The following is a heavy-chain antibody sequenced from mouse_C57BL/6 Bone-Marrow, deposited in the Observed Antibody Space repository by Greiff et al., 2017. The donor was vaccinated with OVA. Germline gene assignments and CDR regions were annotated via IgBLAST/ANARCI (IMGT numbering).Heavy chain of an antibody. Sequence: EVQVVESGGGLVQPGGSLSLSCAASGFTFTDYYMSWVRQPPGKALEWLGFIRNKANGYTTEYSASVKGRFTISRDNSQSILYLQMNALRAEDSATYYCARSAQATYYYAMDYWGQGTSVTVSS. J-gene: IGHJ4*01. CDR1: GFTFTDYY. CDR2: IRNKANGYTT. V-gene: IGHV7-3*01. CDR3: ARSAQATYYYAMDY. D-gene: IGHD3-2*02.